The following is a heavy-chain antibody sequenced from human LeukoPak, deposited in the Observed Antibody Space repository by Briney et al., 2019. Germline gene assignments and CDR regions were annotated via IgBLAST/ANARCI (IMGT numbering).Heavy chain of an antibody. Sequence: GGTLRLSCAASAFTFSSYAMSWVRQAPGKGLEWVSAISGSGGSTYYADSVKGRFTISRDNSKNTLYLQMNSLRAEDTAVYYCAKARTYYDFWSGYFFDYWGQGTLVTVSS. CDR2: ISGSGGST. J-gene: IGHJ4*02. D-gene: IGHD3-3*01. V-gene: IGHV3-23*01. CDR1: AFTFSSYA. CDR3: AKARTYYDFWSGYFFDY.